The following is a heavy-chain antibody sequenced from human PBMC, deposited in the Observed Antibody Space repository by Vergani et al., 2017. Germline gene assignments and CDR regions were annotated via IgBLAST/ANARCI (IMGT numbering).Heavy chain of an antibody. J-gene: IGHJ4*02. CDR1: GLNFNDAW. Sequence: EVQLVESGGGLLKPGDHVRLSCAVSGLNFNDAWMTWVRQAPGKGLEWLGRVISKKDGGRADYSPHVKGTITISRDESKSTTYLDMNSLWIEDTATYYCCACNVGASFSWGPGTRVTVSS. CDR3: CACNVGASFS. CDR2: VISKKDGGRA. V-gene: IGHV3-15*01. D-gene: IGHD1-26*01.